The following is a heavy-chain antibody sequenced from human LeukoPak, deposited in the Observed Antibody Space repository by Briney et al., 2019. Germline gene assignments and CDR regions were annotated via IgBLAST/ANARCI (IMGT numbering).Heavy chain of an antibody. Sequence: PSQTLSLTCTVSGGSISSGSYYWSWIRQPAGKGLEWIGRIYYSGSTYYNPSLKSRVTISVDTSKNQFSLKLSSVTAADTAVYYCAREGILDYWGQGTLVTVSS. V-gene: IGHV4-61*02. CDR2: IYYSGST. CDR1: GGSISSGSYY. D-gene: IGHD2-15*01. J-gene: IGHJ4*02. CDR3: AREGILDY.